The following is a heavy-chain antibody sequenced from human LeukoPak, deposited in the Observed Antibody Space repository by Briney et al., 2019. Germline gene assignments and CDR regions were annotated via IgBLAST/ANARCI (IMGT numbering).Heavy chain of an antibody. D-gene: IGHD6-13*01. J-gene: IGHJ4*02. CDR2: IYYSGST. CDR1: GGSISSSSYY. CDR3: AREEPRIAAADY. V-gene: IGHV4-39*07. Sequence: PSETLSLTCTVSGGSISSSSYYWGWIRQPPGKGLEWIGSIYYSGSTYYNPSLKSRVTISVDTSKNQFSLKLSSVTAADTAVYYCAREEPRIAAADYWGQGTLVTVSS.